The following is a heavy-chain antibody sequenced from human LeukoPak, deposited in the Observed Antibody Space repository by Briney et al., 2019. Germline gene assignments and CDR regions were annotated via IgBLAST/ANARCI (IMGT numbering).Heavy chain of an antibody. V-gene: IGHV1-46*01. CDR3: AREGGVLRHFDTWAWFEY. D-gene: IGHD3-9*01. CDR2: INPTGGTT. Sequence: GASVKVSCKSSGHTFTSQYMHWVRQAPGQGLEWMGIINPTGGTTTYAQKFQGRLTMTRDMSTSTVYMELSSLTSEDTAVYYCAREGGVLRHFDTWAWFEYWGQGTLVTVSS. CDR1: GHTFTSQY. J-gene: IGHJ4*02.